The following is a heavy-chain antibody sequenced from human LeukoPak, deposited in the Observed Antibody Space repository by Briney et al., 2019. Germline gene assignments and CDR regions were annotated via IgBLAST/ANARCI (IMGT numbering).Heavy chain of an antibody. Sequence: NPSETLSLTCTVSGGSISSYYWSWIRQPPGKGLEWIAYISDIGSINYNPSLKSRVTISLDTSKNQFSLKLSSVTAADTAVYYCAGHHPRNTVDFWGQGTLVTVSS. CDR3: AGHHPRNTVDF. CDR1: GGSISSYY. CDR2: ISDIGSI. D-gene: IGHD2/OR15-2a*01. V-gene: IGHV4-59*08. J-gene: IGHJ4*02.